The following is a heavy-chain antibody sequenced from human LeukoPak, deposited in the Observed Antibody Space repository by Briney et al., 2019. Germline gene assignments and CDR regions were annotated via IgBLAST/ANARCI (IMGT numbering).Heavy chain of an antibody. J-gene: IGHJ4*02. CDR1: GGSISSYY. CDR2: IYYSGST. Sequence: SETLSLTCTVSGGSISSYYWSWVRQPPGKGLEWIGYIYYSGSTNYSPSLKSRVTISVDTSKNQFSLKLSSVTAADTAVYYCASLVHSSGYPFDYWGQGTLVTVSS. D-gene: IGHD3-22*01. CDR3: ASLVHSSGYPFDY. V-gene: IGHV4-59*01.